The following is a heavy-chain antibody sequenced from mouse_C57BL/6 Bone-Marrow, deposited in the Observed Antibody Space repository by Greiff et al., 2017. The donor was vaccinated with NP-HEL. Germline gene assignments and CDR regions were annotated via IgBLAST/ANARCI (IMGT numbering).Heavy chain of an antibody. CDR2: ISSGGSYT. CDR3: ASPYFDV. CDR1: GFTFSSYG. Sequence: DVKLVESGGGLVKPGGSLKLSCAASGFTFSSYGMSWVRQTPDKRLEWVATISSGGSYTYYPDSVKGRFTISRDNAKNTLYLQMSSLKSEDTAMYYCASPYFDVWGTGTTVTVSS. J-gene: IGHJ1*03. V-gene: IGHV5-6*03.